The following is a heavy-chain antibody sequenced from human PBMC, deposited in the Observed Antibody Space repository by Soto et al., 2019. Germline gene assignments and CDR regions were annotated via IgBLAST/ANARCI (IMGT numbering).Heavy chain of an antibody. V-gene: IGHV1-69*12. D-gene: IGHD5-18*01. J-gene: IGHJ4*02. Sequence: QVQLVQSGAEVKKPGSSVKVSCKASGGTFSSYAISWVRQAPGQGLEWMGGIIPFFGTANYAQKFQGRVTITADESTSTAYMELSSLRSEDPAVYYCARYRYGYSYFDYWGQGTLVTVSS. CDR1: GGTFSSYA. CDR3: ARYRYGYSYFDY. CDR2: IIPFFGTA.